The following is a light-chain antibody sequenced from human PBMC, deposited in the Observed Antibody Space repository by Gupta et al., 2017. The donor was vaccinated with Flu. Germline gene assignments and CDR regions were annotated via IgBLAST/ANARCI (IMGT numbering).Light chain of an antibody. J-gene: IGKJ2*01. Sequence: SLGERATINCKSSQSILYSSNNKNYLAWYQQKPGQPPKLLIYWASTRKSGVPDRFSGSGSGTDFTLTISSLQAEDVAVYYCQQYYSTPYTFGQGTKLEIK. CDR1: QSILYSSNNKNY. CDR2: WAS. CDR3: QQYYSTPYT. V-gene: IGKV4-1*01.